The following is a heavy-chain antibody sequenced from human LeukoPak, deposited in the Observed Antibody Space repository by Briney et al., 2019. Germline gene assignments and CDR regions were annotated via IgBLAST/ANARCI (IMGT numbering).Heavy chain of an antibody. J-gene: IGHJ4*02. Sequence: ASVKVSCKGSDYTFTSYGISWVRQAPGQGLEWMGWFSAYNGNTNYARKLQGRVTMTTDTSTSTAYMELRSLRSDDTAVYYCARGYYTNGVCYGPADYWGQGTLVTVSS. CDR2: FSAYNGNT. D-gene: IGHD2-8*01. V-gene: IGHV1-18*01. CDR1: DYTFTSYG. CDR3: ARGYYTNGVCYGPADY.